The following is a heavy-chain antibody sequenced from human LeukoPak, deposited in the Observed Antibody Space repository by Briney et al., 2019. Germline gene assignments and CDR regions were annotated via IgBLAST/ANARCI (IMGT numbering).Heavy chain of an antibody. J-gene: IGHJ4*02. CDR1: GFTFSTYG. CDR3: GKNQGELLY. V-gene: IGHV3-23*01. CDR2: VSSGGNT. D-gene: IGHD1-7*01. Sequence: PGGSLRLSCVASGFTFSTYGMSWVRQAPEKGLEWVSGVSSGGNTYYADSVKGRFTISRDNSKNTLFLQMNSLRAEDTAVYYCGKNQGELLYGGQGSLVTVSS.